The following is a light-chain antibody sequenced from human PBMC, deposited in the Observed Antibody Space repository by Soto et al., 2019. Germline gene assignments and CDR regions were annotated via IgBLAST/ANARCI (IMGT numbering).Light chain of an antibody. CDR3: QQYGSSPPLT. CDR2: GAS. Sequence: EIVLTQSPGTLSLSPGERATLSCRASQSVSRSYLAWYQQKPGQAPRLLIYGASSRATGIPDRFSGSGSGTDFTLTISRLEPEYFAVYYCQQYGSSPPLTFGGGTKVEIK. CDR1: QSVSRSY. J-gene: IGKJ4*01. V-gene: IGKV3-20*01.